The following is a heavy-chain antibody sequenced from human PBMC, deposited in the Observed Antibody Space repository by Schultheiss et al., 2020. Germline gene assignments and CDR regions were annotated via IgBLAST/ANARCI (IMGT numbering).Heavy chain of an antibody. CDR3: ARDGIVTTDFDAYDV. Sequence: ASVKVSCKASGYSFTAYYLHWVRQAPGQGLEWMGWINPNSGATNYAQKFQGRVTMARDTSISTAYMELSRLTSDDTAVYYCARDGIVTTDFDAYDVWAKGQWSPSPQ. D-gene: IGHD4-11*01. CDR2: INPNSGAT. CDR1: GYSFTAYY. J-gene: IGHJ3*01. V-gene: IGHV1-2*02.